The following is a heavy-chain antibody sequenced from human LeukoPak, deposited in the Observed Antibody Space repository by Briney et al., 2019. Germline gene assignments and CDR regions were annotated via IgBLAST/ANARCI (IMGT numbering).Heavy chain of an antibody. CDR1: GGSISSYY. V-gene: IGHV4-59*01. D-gene: IGHD5-18*01. CDR3: AKADTAMVYFDY. J-gene: IGHJ4*02. CDR2: IYYSGST. Sequence: SETLSLTCTVSGGSISSYYWGWIRQPPGKGLEWIGYIYYSGSTNYNPSLKSRVTISVDTSKSQFSLKLSSVTAADTAVYYCAKADTAMVYFDYWGQGTLVTVSS.